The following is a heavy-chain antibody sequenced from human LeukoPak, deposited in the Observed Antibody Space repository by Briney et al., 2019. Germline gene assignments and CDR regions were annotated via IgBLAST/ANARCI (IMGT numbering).Heavy chain of an antibody. CDR1: GGSFSGYY. J-gene: IGHJ1*01. CDR3: ASQTRHSSGWYGLYFQH. D-gene: IGHD6-19*01. V-gene: IGHV4-34*01. CDR2: INHSGST. Sequence: SETLSLTCAVYGGSFSGYYWSWIRQPPGKGLEWIGEINHSGSTNYNPSLKSRVTISVDTSKNQFSLKLSSVTAADTAVYYCASQTRHSSGWYGLYFQHWGQGTLVTVSS.